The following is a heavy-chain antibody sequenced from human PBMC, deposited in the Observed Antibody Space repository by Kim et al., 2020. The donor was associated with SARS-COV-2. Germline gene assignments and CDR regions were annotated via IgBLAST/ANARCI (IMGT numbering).Heavy chain of an antibody. Sequence: VKVSCKASGGTFSSYAISWVRQAPGQGLEWMGGIIPIFGTANYAQKFQGRVTITADESTSTVYMELSSLRSEDTAVYYCARDGGERPKKYGMDVWGQGTTVTVSS. D-gene: IGHD1-1*01. J-gene: IGHJ6*02. V-gene: IGHV1-69*01. CDR2: IIPIFGTA. CDR3: ARDGGERPKKYGMDV. CDR1: GGTFSSYA.